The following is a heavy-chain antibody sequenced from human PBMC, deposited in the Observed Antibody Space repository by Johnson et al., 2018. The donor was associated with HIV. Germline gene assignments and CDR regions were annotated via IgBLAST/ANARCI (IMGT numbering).Heavy chain of an antibody. CDR3: ARAGRLGYCSGGSCYSPAFDT. D-gene: IGHD2-15*01. CDR2: IKQDGSET. V-gene: IGHV3-7*02. CDR1: GFTFNNYW. Sequence: VQLVESGGGLVQPGGSLRLSCAASGFTFNNYWMTWVRQAPGKGLEWVANIKQDGSETFYADSVKGRFIISRDNARNSVFLQMNSLRAEDTAVYYCARAGRLGYCSGGSCYSPAFDTWGQGTVVTVSS. J-gene: IGHJ3*02.